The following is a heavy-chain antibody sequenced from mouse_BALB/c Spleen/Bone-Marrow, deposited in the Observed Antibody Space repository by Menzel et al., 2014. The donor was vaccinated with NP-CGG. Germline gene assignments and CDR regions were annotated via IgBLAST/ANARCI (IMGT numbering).Heavy chain of an antibody. CDR2: ISSGSSTI. V-gene: IGHV5-17*02. D-gene: IGHD2-4*01. J-gene: IGHJ4*01. CDR1: GFTFSSFG. CDR3: ARSPYDYAAMDY. Sequence: EVKLVESGGGLVQPGGSRKLSCAASGFTFSSFGMHWVRQAPEKGLEWVAYISSGSSTIYYADTMKGRFTISRDNPKNTLFLQMSSLRSEDTAMYYCARSPYDYAAMDYWGQGTSVTVSS.